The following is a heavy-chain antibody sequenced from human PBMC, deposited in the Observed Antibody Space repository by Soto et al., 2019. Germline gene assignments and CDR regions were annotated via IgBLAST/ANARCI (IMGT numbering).Heavy chain of an antibody. D-gene: IGHD4-17*01. CDR3: AGDSGKSDYAFDF. CDR2: IIPLLGRA. V-gene: IGHV1-69*08. J-gene: IGHJ4*02. CDR1: GGPVSSYT. Sequence: QVQLVQSGAEVKKPGSSVKVSCKASGGPVSSYTLNWVRQAPGQGLEWMGRIIPLLGRATYSGKFQGRVTITANKSTSTAYMDLSSLRSEDTDVYFCAGDSGKSDYAFDFWGQGTLVTVSS.